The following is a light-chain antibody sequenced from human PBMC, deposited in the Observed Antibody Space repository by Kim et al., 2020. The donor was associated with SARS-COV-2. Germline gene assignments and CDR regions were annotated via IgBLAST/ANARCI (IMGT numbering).Light chain of an antibody. V-gene: IGLV1-40*01. J-gene: IGLJ2*01. CDR1: SSNIGPGYD. Sequence: VTLPSTGGSSNIGPGYDVHWYQQLPGTAPKLLIYGNSNRPSGVPDRFAGSKSGTSASLAITGLQAEDEADYYCQSYDSSLSGHVVFGGGTQLTVL. CDR3: QSYDSSLSGHVV. CDR2: GNS.